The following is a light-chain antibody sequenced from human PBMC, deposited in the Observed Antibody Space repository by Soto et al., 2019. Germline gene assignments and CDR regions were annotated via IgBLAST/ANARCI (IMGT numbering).Light chain of an antibody. J-gene: IGLJ3*02. V-gene: IGLV1-44*01. CDR3: AAWDDSLNGLWV. CDR2: SNN. CDR1: SSNIGSNP. Sequence: QSVLSQAPSASGTPGQRVTISCSGSSSNIGSNPVNWYQQLPGTAPKLLIYSNNRRPSGVPDRFSGSKSGTSASLAISGLQSEDEADYHCAAWDDSLNGLWVFGGGTKLTVL.